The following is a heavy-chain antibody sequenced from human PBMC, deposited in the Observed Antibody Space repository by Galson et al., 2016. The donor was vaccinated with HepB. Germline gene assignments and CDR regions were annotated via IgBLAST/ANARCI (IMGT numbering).Heavy chain of an antibody. D-gene: IGHD3-3*01. V-gene: IGHV3-48*03. CDR3: ARVVSRSLECLSPDNAFDL. CDR1: GFTFSKSE. CDR2: ICSGGSYT. Sequence: SLRLSCAASGFTFSKSEMNWVRQAPGEGLEWVSYICSGGSYTYYAASVKGRFTISRDNAKNSISLQMNSLRAEDTAVYYCARVVSRSLECLSPDNAFDLWGQGTMVTVSS. J-gene: IGHJ3*01.